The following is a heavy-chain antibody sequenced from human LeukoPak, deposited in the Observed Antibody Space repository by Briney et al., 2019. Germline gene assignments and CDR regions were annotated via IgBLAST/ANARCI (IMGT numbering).Heavy chain of an antibody. D-gene: IGHD2-15*01. CDR1: GFTFSSYA. CDR2: ISYDGSNK. CDR3: IVVVVAATPKTGYYMDV. V-gene: IGHV3-30-3*01. Sequence: PGGSLRLSCAASGFTFSSYAMHWVRQAPGKGLEWVAVISYDGSNKYYADSVKGRSTISRDNSKNTLYLQMNSLRAEDTAVYYGIVVVVAATPKTGYYMDVWGKGTTVTVSS. J-gene: IGHJ6*03.